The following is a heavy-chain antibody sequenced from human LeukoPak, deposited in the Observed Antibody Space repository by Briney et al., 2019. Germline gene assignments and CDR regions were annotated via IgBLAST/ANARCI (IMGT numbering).Heavy chain of an antibody. J-gene: IGHJ6*02. D-gene: IGHD6-6*01. CDR3: ARRPRYSSSSRYYYYGMDG. CDR1: GGSISSYY. Sequence: SETLSLTCTVSGGSISSYYWSWIRQPPGKGLEWIGYIYYSGSTNYNPSLKSRVTISVDTSKNQFSLKLSSVTAADTAVYYCARRPRYSSSSRYYYYGMDGWGQGTTVTVSS. V-gene: IGHV4-59*08. CDR2: IYYSGST.